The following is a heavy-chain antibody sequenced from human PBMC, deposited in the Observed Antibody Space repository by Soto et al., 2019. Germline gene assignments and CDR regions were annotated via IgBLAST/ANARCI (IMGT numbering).Heavy chain of an antibody. J-gene: IGHJ4*02. Sequence: GGSLRLSCAASGFTFTRYSMNWVRQAPGKGLEWVSSISSTTNYIYYADSMKGRFTVSRDNAKNSVYLEMNSLSAEDTAVYYSQREYDALTSKFDYWGQGTLVTVSS. V-gene: IGHV3-21*01. D-gene: IGHD1-1*01. CDR3: QREYDALTSKFDY. CDR1: GFTFTRYS. CDR2: ISSTTNYI.